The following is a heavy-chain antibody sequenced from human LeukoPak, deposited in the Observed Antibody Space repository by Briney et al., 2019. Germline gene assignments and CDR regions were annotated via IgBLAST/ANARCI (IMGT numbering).Heavy chain of an antibody. CDR2: ITGSSSTI. CDR3: VAVAADH. CDR1: GFTFSSCD. D-gene: IGHD6-19*01. Sequence: GGSLRLSCAASGFTFSSCDMNWVRQAPGKGLEWVSYITGSSSTIYYADSVKGRFTISRDNAKNSLYLQMNSLRDEDTAVYYCVAVAADHWGQGALVTVSS. V-gene: IGHV3-48*02. J-gene: IGHJ4*02.